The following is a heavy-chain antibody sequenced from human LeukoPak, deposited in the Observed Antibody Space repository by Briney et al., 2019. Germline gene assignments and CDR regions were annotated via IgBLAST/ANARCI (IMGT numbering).Heavy chain of an antibody. J-gene: IGHJ4*02. Sequence: PGGSLRLSCAASGFHFGGYGMHWVRQAPGKGLEWVAYIRYNGDTIHYADSVQGRFTISRDNSKNTMYLQMNSLRAEDTAVYYCAKERYSSSSLFAITPFDYWGQGSLVTVSS. CDR2: IRYNGDTI. D-gene: IGHD6-13*01. CDR3: AKERYSSSSLFAITPFDY. V-gene: IGHV3-30*02. CDR1: GFHFGGYG.